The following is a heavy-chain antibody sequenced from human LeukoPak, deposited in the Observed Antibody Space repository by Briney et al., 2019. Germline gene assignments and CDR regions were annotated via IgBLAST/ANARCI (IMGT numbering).Heavy chain of an antibody. CDR1: GFTFIDYD. CDR3: AKDRGTITMIVLVAVPGPSHFFDC. Sequence: GGSLRLSCAASGFTFIDYDMHWVRQVIGKGLEWVSAIGIRGDTHYSGSVKGRFTISRENAESSLYLQMNSLRAEDTAAYYCAKDRGTITMIVLVAVPGPSHFFDCWGQGALVTVSS. J-gene: IGHJ4*02. CDR2: IGIRGDT. V-gene: IGHV3-13*01. D-gene: IGHD3-22*01.